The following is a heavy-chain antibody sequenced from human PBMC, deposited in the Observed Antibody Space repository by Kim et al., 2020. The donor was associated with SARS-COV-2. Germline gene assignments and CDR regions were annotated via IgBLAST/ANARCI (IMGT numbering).Heavy chain of an antibody. V-gene: IGHV3-23*01. Sequence: GRSLRLSCAASGFTFSSYAMSWVRQAPGKGLEWVSAISGSGGSTYYADSVKGRFTISRDNSKNTLYLQMNSLRAEDTAVYYCAKDGGISIFGVVITYYFGYWGQGPLVTVSS. CDR3: AKDGGISIFGVVITYYFGY. J-gene: IGHJ4*02. CDR2: ISGSGGST. D-gene: IGHD3-3*01. CDR1: GFTFSSYA.